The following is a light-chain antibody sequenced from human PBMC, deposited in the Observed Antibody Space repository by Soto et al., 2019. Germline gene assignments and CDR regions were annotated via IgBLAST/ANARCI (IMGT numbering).Light chain of an antibody. CDR1: QGITNY. V-gene: IGKV1-27*01. Sequence: DIRMTQSPSSLSASVGDRVTITCRASQGITNYLAWYQQKPGTVPRLLIYAASTLQTGVPSRFSGSGSGTDFTLTISSLQPEDVATYYCQEYLIVPFTFGPGTSVD. CDR2: AAS. CDR3: QEYLIVPFT. J-gene: IGKJ3*01.